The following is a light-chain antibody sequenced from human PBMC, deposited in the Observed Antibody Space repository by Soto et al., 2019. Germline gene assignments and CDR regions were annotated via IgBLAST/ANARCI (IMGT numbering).Light chain of an antibody. CDR1: QSVSSY. CDR2: DAS. V-gene: IGKV3-11*01. Sequence: EIVMTQSPATLSVSPGGRATLSCRASQSVSSYLAWYQQKPGQAPRLLIYDASNRATGIPARFSGSGSGTDFTLTISSLEPEDFAVYYCQQRSNWPPTLGPGTKVDIK. J-gene: IGKJ3*01. CDR3: QQRSNWPPT.